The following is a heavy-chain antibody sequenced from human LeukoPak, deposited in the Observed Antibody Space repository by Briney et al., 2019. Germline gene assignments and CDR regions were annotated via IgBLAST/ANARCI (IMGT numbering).Heavy chain of an antibody. CDR3: AKSPVEYQLLYYFDY. D-gene: IGHD2-2*01. V-gene: IGHV3-9*01. CDR1: GFTFDDYA. Sequence: PGGSLRLSCAASGFTFDDYAMHWVRQAPGKGLEWVSGISWNSGSIGYADSVKGRFTISRDNAKNSLYLQMNSLRAEDTALYYCAKSPVEYQLLYYFDYWGQGTLVTVSS. CDR2: ISWNSGSI. J-gene: IGHJ4*02.